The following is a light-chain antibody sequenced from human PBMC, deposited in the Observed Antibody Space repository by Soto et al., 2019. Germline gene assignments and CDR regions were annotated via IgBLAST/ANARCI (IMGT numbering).Light chain of an antibody. CDR1: QSVSSTY. CDR2: GAS. Sequence: EIVLTQSPGTLSLSPGETATLSCRASQSVSSTYVAWFQQKPGQAPRLLIYGASKRSTGIPDRFSGSGSGTDFTLTISRLEPEDFAVYYCQQYGSSPWTFGQGTKVEIK. V-gene: IGKV3-20*01. CDR3: QQYGSSPWT. J-gene: IGKJ1*01.